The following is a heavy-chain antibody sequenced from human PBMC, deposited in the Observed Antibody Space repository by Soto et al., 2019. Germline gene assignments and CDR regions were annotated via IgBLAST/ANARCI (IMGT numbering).Heavy chain of an antibody. Sequence: QVQLVQSGAEVKKPGASVKVSCKASGYTFTSYAMHWVRQAPGQRLEWMGWINAGNGNTKYSQKFQGRVTITRDTSASTAYMELSSLRSEDTAVYYCARDGSGILTGYYFSCSYGMDVWGQGTTVTVSS. V-gene: IGHV1-3*01. CDR1: GYTFTSYA. CDR2: INAGNGNT. D-gene: IGHD3-9*01. J-gene: IGHJ6*02. CDR3: ARDGSGILTGYYFSCSYGMDV.